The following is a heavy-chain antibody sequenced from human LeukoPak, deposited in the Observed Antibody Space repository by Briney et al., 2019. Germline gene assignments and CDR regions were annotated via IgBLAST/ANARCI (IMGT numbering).Heavy chain of an antibody. CDR3: ARVTTNGYFEY. J-gene: IGHJ4*02. CDR1: GFTFSDYW. Sequence: RAGGSLRLSCAASGFTFSDYWMSWVRQAPGKGLEWVASIKFDESEKHYMDSVRGRFTISRDSAKSSLYLQMNSLRVEDTAVYFCARVTTNGYFEYWGQGSLVTVSP. D-gene: IGHD1-1*01. V-gene: IGHV3-7*04. CDR2: IKFDESEK.